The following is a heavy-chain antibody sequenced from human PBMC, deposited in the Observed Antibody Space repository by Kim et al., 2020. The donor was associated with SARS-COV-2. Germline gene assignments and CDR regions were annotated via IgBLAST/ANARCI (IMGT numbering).Heavy chain of an antibody. CDR2: INHSGST. CDR3: ARGPRGSGWYNDAFDI. D-gene: IGHD6-19*01. V-gene: IGHV4-34*01. J-gene: IGHJ3*02. Sequence: SETLSLTCAVYGGSFSGYYWSWIRQPPGKGLEWIGEINHSGSTNYNPSLKSRVTISVDTSKNQFSLKLSSVTAADTAVYYCARGPRGSGWYNDAFDIWGQGTMVTVSS. CDR1: GGSFSGYY.